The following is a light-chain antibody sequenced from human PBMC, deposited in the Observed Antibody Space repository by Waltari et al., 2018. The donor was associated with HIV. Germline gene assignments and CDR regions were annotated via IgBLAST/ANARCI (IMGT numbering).Light chain of an antibody. CDR1: TSDAGCSNY. V-gene: IGLV2-14*03. J-gene: IGLJ2*01. Sequence: QSALPQPASVSGSTGSSIPISCTGTTSDAGCSNYAPWYQQHPGKAPKHMIYDVSNRPSGVSNRFAGSKSGNTASLTISGLQAEDEADYYCSSYTSSSTRVFGGGTKLTVL. CDR3: SSYTSSSTRV. CDR2: DVS.